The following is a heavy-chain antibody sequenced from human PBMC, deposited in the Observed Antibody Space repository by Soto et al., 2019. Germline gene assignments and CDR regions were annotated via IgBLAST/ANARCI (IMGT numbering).Heavy chain of an antibody. V-gene: IGHV4-34*01. CDR2: INHVGGT. Sequence: SETLSLTCAVYGGFLSESYWTWIRQPPGKGLEWIEEINHVGGTNYNPSLKSRVTMSVDTSQNQFSLRLISVTAADTAMYFCVRIRYQLPSSVLWLDPRGKG. J-gene: IGHJ5*02. D-gene: IGHD3-16*01. CDR3: VRIRYQLPSSVLWLDP. CDR1: GGFLSESY.